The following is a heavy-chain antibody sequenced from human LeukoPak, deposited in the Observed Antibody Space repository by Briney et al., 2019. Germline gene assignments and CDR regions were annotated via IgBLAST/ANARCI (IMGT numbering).Heavy chain of an antibody. J-gene: IGHJ6*02. D-gene: IGHD2-2*02. CDR3: AREGRIVVVPAAKPGTNGMDV. CDR2: ISSSSSYI. CDR1: GFTFSTYA. V-gene: IGHV3-21*01. Sequence: GGSLRLSCAASGFTFSTYAVNWVRQAPGKGLEWVSSISSSSSYIYYADSVKGRFTISRDNAKNSLYLQMNSLRAEDTAVYYCAREGRIVVVPAAKPGTNGMDVWGQGTTVTVSS.